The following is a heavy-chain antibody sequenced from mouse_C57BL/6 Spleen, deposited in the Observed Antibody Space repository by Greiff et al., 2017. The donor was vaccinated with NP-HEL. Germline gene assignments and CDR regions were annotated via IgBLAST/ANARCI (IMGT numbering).Heavy chain of an antibody. V-gene: IGHV7-3*01. CDR1: GFTFTDYY. D-gene: IGHD3-2*02. Sequence: EVQLVESGGGLVQPGGSLSLSCAASGFTFTDYYMSWVRQPPGKALEWLGFIRNEANGYTTEYSASVKGRFTISRDNSQSILYLQMNALRAKDSATYSCARYIQATAWFAYWGQGTLVTVSA. CDR3: ARYIQATAWFAY. CDR2: IRNEANGYTT. J-gene: IGHJ3*01.